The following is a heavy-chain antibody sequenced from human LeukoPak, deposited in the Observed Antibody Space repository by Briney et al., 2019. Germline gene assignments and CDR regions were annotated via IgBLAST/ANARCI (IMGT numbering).Heavy chain of an antibody. CDR3: ARGSRQDTLDAFDI. D-gene: IGHD6-13*01. CDR2: IYYSGST. V-gene: IGHV4-59*01. CDR1: GGSISSYC. Sequence: SSETLSLTCTVSGGSISSYCWSWIRQPPGKGLEWIGYIYYSGSTNYNPSLKSRVTISVDTSKNQFSLKLSSVTAADTAVFYCARGSRQDTLDAFDIWGQGIMVTVSS. J-gene: IGHJ3*02.